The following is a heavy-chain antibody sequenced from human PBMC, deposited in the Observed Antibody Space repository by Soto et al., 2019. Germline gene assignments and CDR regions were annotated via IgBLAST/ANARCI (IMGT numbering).Heavy chain of an antibody. CDR2: IYSGGST. Sequence: EVQLVESGGGLVQPGGSLRLSCAASGFTVSSNYMSWVRQAPGKGLEGVSVIYSGGSTYYADSVKGRFTISRDNSKNTLYLQMNSLRAEDTAVYYCARVVHYDYIWGSYRYTYYFDYWGQGTLVTVSS. D-gene: IGHD3-16*02. CDR1: GFTVSSNY. V-gene: IGHV3-66*01. J-gene: IGHJ4*02. CDR3: ARVVHYDYIWGSYRYTYYFDY.